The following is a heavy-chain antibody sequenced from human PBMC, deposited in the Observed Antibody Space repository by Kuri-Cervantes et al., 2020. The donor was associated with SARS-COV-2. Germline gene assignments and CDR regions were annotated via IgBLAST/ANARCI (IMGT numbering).Heavy chain of an antibody. CDR1: GYTLTELS. D-gene: IGHD5-18*01. CDR3: ATTDTAMVPEFDY. J-gene: IGHJ4*02. V-gene: IGHV1-24*01. Sequence: APVKVSCKVSGYTLTELSKHWVRQAPGKGLEWMGGFDPEDGETIYAQKFQGRVTMTEDTSTDTAYMELSSLRSEDTAVYYCATTDTAMVPEFDYWGQGTLVTVSS. CDR2: FDPEDGET.